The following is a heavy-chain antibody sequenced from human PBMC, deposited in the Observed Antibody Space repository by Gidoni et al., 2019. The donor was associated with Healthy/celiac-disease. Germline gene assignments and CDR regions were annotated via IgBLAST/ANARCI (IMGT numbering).Heavy chain of an antibody. J-gene: IGHJ2*01. V-gene: IGHV4-34*01. Sequence: QVQLQQWGAGLLKPSETLSLTCAVYGGSFSGYYWSWIRQPPGKGLEWIGEINHSGSTNYNPSLKSRVTISVDTSKNQFSLKLSSVTAADTAVYYCARGRRGYSYGRNWYFDLWGRGTLVTVSS. CDR2: INHSGST. CDR3: ARGRRGYSYGRNWYFDL. CDR1: GGSFSGYY. D-gene: IGHD5-18*01.